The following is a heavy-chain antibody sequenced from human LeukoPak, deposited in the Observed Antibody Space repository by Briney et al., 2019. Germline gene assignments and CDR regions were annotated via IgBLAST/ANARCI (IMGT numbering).Heavy chain of an antibody. CDR3: ARLPRGRYYYDSSGYYPGAFDI. CDR1: GYSFTSYW. CDR2: IYPGDSDT. V-gene: IGHV5-51*01. Sequence: GESLKISCKGSGYSFTSYWIGWVRQMPGKGLEWMGIIYPGDSDTRYSPSFQGQVSISADKSISTAYLQWSSLKASDTAMYCCARLPRGRYYYDSSGYYPGAFDIWGQGTMVTVSS. D-gene: IGHD3-22*01. J-gene: IGHJ3*02.